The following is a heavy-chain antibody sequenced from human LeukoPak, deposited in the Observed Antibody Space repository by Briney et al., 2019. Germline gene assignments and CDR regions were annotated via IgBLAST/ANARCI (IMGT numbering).Heavy chain of an antibody. CDR3: ARAPLFDY. CDR2: INPNSGFT. Sequence: AASVKVSCKASGYPFTGYYLHWVRQAPGQGLEWMGWINPNSGFTNYAQKFQGRVTMTRDTSISTAYMELSRLRSDDTAVYYCARAPLFDYWGQGTLVTVSS. CDR1: GYPFTGYY. J-gene: IGHJ4*02. V-gene: IGHV1-2*02.